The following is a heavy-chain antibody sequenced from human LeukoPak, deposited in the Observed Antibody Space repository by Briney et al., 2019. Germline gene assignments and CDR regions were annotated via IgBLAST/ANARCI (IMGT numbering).Heavy chain of an antibody. CDR3: ARQTSSGFDI. J-gene: IGHJ3*02. Sequence: PSETLSLTCTVSGGSISSSGYHWAWTRQPPGKGREWIVYIYYSGATYYKPSLNSRITISLDTSKNQFSLKLSSVTAADTAVYHCARQTSSGFDIWGQGTMVTVSS. CDR2: IYYSGAT. V-gene: IGHV4-39*01. CDR1: GGSISSSGYH.